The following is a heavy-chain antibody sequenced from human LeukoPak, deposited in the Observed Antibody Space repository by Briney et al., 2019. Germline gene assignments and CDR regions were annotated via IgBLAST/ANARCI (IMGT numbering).Heavy chain of an antibody. CDR1: GDSISRYY. V-gene: IGHV4-59*01. D-gene: IGHD4-11*01. CDR3: ALALAPYSDYAFHY. Sequence: SETLSLTCTLPGDSISRYYWTCIPQPPEEGLEWIGHISYSGSTKYNPSLKSRVARSVDTSKSQFYLKLSSVTAPDTAVYYGALALAPYSDYAFHYWGQGTLATVSS. J-gene: IGHJ4*02. CDR2: ISYSGST.